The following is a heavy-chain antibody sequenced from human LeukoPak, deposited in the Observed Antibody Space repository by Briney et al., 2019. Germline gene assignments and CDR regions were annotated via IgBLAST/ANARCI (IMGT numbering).Heavy chain of an antibody. CDR2: INHSGST. V-gene: IGHV4-38-2*02. J-gene: IGHJ3*01. CDR1: GYSISSGYY. Sequence: PSETLSLTCTVSGYSISSGYYWGWIRQPPGKGLEWIGEINHSGSTNYNPSLKSRVTISVDTSKNQFSLKLSSVTAADTAVYYCARGSAYPYYYGSGVPWGQGTMVTVSS. CDR3: ARGSAYPYYYGSGVP. D-gene: IGHD3-10*01.